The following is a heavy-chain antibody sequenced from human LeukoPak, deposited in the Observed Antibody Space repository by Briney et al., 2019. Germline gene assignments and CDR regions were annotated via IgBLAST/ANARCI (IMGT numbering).Heavy chain of an antibody. CDR3: ARGGRCSGDNCYATLYDY. D-gene: IGHD2-15*01. J-gene: IGHJ4*02. Sequence: AGGSLRLSCATSGFTFGYYEMNWVRQAPGKGLEWVSYIKGSGSSIYYADSVKGRFTISRDNAENSLYLQMNSLRPEDTAIYYCARGGRCSGDNCYATLYDYWGQGTVVTVSS. V-gene: IGHV3-48*03. CDR1: GFTFGYYE. CDR2: IKGSGSSI.